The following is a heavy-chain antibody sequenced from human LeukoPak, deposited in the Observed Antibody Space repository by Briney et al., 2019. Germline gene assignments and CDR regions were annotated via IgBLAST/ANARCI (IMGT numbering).Heavy chain of an antibody. CDR3: ARDGGKMVRGVIIDFDY. CDR1: GYTFTSYG. V-gene: IGHV1-18*01. J-gene: IGHJ4*02. D-gene: IGHD3-10*01. Sequence: ASVKVSCTASGYTFTSYGISWVRQAPGQGLEWMGWISAYNGNTNYAQKLQGRVTMTTDTSTSTAYMELRSLRSDDTAVYYCARDGGKMVRGVIIDFDYWGQGTLVTVSS. CDR2: ISAYNGNT.